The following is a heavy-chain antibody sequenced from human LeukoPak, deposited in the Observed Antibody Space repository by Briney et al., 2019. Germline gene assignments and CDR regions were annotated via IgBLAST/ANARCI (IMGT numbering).Heavy chain of an antibody. CDR2: ISGSGGST. CDR3: ATYRQVLLPFES. Sequence: GGSLRLSCAASGFTFSSYAMSWVRQAPGKGLEWVSAISGSGGSTYYADSVKGRFTTSRDNSKNTLYLQMNSLRAEDTAIYYCATYRQVLLPFESWGQGTLVTVSS. V-gene: IGHV3-23*01. J-gene: IGHJ4*02. CDR1: GFTFSSYA. D-gene: IGHD2-8*02.